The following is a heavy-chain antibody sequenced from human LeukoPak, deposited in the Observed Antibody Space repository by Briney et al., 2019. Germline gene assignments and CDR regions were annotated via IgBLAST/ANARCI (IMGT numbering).Heavy chain of an antibody. CDR3: TRLYSSSWNFDY. D-gene: IGHD6-13*01. V-gene: IGHV3-49*03. Sequence: SGGSLRLSCTASGFTFGDYAMSWFRQAPGKGLEWVGFIRSKAYGGTTEYAASVKGRFTTSRDDSKSIAYLQMNSLKTEDTAVYYCTRLYSSSWNFDYWGQGTLVTVSS. CDR2: IRSKAYGGTT. CDR1: GFTFGDYA. J-gene: IGHJ4*02.